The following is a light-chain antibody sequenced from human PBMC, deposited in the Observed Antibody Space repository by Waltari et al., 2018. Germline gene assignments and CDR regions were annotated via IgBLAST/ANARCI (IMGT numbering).Light chain of an antibody. J-gene: IGLJ3*02. Sequence: QSALTQPASVSGSPGQSITISCTGTSSDVGGYNYVSWYQQYPGKAPKLMIYDVNKRPSGVFNRFSVSKSGNTASLTISGLQAEDEADYYCSSYTSSSTLVFGGGTKLTVL. CDR3: SSYTSSSTLV. CDR2: DVN. CDR1: SSDVGGYNY. V-gene: IGLV2-14*03.